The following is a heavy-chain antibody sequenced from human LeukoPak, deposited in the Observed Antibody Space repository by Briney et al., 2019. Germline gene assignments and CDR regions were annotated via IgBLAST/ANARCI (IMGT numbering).Heavy chain of an antibody. CDR1: GGSISSSSYY. V-gene: IGHV4-39*07. CDR2: IYYSGST. J-gene: IGHJ3*02. CDR3: AREPRYSSSWGRYAFDI. D-gene: IGHD6-13*01. Sequence: PSETLSLTCTVSGGSISSSSYYWGWIRQPPGKGLEWIGSIYYSGSTYYNPSLKSRVTISVDTSKNQFSLKLSSVTAADTAVYYCAREPRYSSSWGRYAFDIWGQGTMVTVSS.